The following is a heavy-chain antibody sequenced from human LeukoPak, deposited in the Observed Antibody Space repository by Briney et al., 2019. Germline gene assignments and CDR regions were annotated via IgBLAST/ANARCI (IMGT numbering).Heavy chain of an antibody. CDR2: MNPNSANT. Sequence: ASVKVSCKASGYTFTGYYMHWVRQAPGQGLEWMGWMNPNSANTGYAQSFQGRVTMTRNTSIGTAYMELSSLRSEDTAVYYCARAYFGSGTYYSEDAFDIWGQGTLVTVSS. J-gene: IGHJ3*02. D-gene: IGHD3-10*01. CDR3: ARAYFGSGTYYSEDAFDI. V-gene: IGHV1-8*02. CDR1: GYTFTGYY.